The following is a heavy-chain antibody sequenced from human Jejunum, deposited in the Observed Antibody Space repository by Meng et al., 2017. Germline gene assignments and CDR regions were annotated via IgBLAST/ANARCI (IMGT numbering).Heavy chain of an antibody. CDR3: ARVASFVSDY. D-gene: IGHD3-3*01. CDR1: GYTFNTYG. J-gene: IGHJ4*02. CDR2: INAYNGNT. V-gene: IGHV1-18*01. Sequence: HVQLVQSEVELKKPGASVKVSCKASGYTFNTYGISWVRQAPGQGLEWMGWINAYNGNTNYEEKLQGRVTMTTDTSTSTAYMELRNLRSDDTAVYYCARVASFVSDYWGQGTLVTVSS.